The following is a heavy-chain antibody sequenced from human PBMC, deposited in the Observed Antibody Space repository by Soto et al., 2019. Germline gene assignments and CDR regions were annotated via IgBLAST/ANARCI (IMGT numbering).Heavy chain of an antibody. Sequence: SETLSLTCTFSGCSISSSTYYWGWIRQPPGKRLEWIGSVYYSGSTFYNPSLKSRVTISVDTSKNQFSLKLSSVTAADTAVYYCARQYSSGWYPRWGQGTLVTVSS. V-gene: IGHV4-39*01. CDR1: GCSISSSTYY. CDR3: ARQYSSGWYPR. D-gene: IGHD6-19*01. J-gene: IGHJ4*02. CDR2: VYYSGST.